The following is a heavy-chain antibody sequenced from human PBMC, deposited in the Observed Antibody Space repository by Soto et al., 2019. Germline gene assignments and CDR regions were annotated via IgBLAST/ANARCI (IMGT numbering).Heavy chain of an antibody. CDR1: GFTFSSYS. Sequence: EVQLVESGGGLVQPGGSLRLSCAASGFTFSSYSMNWVRQAPGKGLEWVSYISSSGSTIYYADSVKGRFTISRDNSKNSLYLQLNSLRDEDTAVYYCAREGGLLNGFDPWGQGTLVTVSS. CDR2: ISSSGSTI. J-gene: IGHJ5*02. CDR3: AREGGLLNGFDP. D-gene: IGHD1-26*01. V-gene: IGHV3-48*02.